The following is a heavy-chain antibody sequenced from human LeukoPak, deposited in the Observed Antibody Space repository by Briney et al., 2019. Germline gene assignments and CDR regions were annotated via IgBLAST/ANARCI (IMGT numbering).Heavy chain of an antibody. Sequence: GESLKISCKGFGYRLSSYWIGWVRQLPGKGLEWMWTIYPANSDTRYSPSFQGQVTISANKSVSTAYLQWSSLKASDNAMYYCASTDYYGSGSYLPFDYWGQGTLVTVSS. CDR2: IYPANSDT. J-gene: IGHJ4*02. V-gene: IGHV5-51*01. D-gene: IGHD3-10*01. CDR1: GYRLSSYW. CDR3: ASTDYYGSGSYLPFDY.